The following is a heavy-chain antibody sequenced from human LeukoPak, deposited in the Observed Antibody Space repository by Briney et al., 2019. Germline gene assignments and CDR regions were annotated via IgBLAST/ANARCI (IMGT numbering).Heavy chain of an antibody. CDR2: IFYIGST. D-gene: IGHD5-18*01. V-gene: IGHV4-59*12. CDR3: ARDRGIQLWLHAFDI. CDR1: GGSISSYY. Sequence: SETLSLTCTVSGGSISSYYWSWIRQSPGKGLEWIGYIFYIGSTNYNPSLKSRVTISVDTSKNQFSLKLSSVTAADTAVYYCARDRGIQLWLHAFDIWGQGTMVTVSS. J-gene: IGHJ3*02.